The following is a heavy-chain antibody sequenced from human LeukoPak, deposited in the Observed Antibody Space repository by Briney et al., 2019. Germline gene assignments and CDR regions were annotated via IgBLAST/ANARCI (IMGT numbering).Heavy chain of an antibody. CDR3: ARGGSGSYNWFDP. CDR2: IIPIFGTA. Sequence: SVKVSCRASGGTFSSYAISWVRQAPGQGLEWMGGIIPIFGTANYAQKFQGRVTMTTDTSTNTAYMELRSLRSDDSAVYYCARGGSGSYNWFDPWGQGTLVTVSS. J-gene: IGHJ5*02. D-gene: IGHD1-26*01. CDR1: GGTFSSYA. V-gene: IGHV1-69*05.